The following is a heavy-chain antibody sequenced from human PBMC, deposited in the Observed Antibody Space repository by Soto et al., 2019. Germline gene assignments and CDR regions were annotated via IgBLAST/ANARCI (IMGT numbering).Heavy chain of an antibody. V-gene: IGHV3-7*01. CDR1: GFSFSSYW. D-gene: IGHD1-26*01. CDR2: IKEDGSEK. J-gene: IGHJ4*02. Sequence: EEQLVESGGGLVQPGGSLRLSCAASGFSFSSYWMTWVRQAPGKGLEWVAHIKEDGSEKRYVDSVKGLFTISRDNTKNSVYLQMNSLRVDDTAVYYCARDRPCGSYPSWGQGTLVTVSS. CDR3: ARDRPCGSYPS.